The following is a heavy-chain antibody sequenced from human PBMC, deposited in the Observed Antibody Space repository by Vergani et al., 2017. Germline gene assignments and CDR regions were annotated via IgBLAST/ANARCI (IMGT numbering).Heavy chain of an antibody. J-gene: IGHJ6*03. V-gene: IGHV1-69*01. CDR2: IIPIFGTA. Sequence: QVQLVQSGAEVKKPGSSVKVSCKASGGTFSSYAISWVRQAPGQGLEWMGGIIPIFGTANYAQKFQGRVTITADESPSTAYMELSSLRSEDTAVYYCARDRGGFVRGGPAAKASYYYYYMDVWGKGTTVTVSS. CDR3: ARDRGGFVRGGPAAKASYYYYYMDV. CDR1: GGTFSSYA. D-gene: IGHD2-2*01.